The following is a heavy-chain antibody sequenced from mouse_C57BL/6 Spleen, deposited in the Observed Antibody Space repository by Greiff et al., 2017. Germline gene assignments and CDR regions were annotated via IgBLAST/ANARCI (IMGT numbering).Heavy chain of an antibody. CDR3: ARQGLRYPGAYFDD. CDR1: GFTFSSYG. Sequence: EVQGVESGGDLVKPGGSLKLSCAASGFTFSSYGMSWVRQTPDKRLEGVATISSGGSYTYYPDSVKGRFTIASDNAKNTMYLQMSSLKAEYTAMYYCARQGLRYPGAYFDDWGQGTTLTVSS. D-gene: IGHD1-1*01. V-gene: IGHV5-6*01. CDR2: ISSGGSYT. J-gene: IGHJ2*01.